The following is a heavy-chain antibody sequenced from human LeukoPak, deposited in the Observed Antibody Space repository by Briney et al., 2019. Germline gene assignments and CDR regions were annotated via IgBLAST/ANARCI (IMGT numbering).Heavy chain of an antibody. Sequence: PGGSLTLTCTLSAVSVTDTLIDWFRQAPGKGPEWVALVYLHAGPVYADSVKGRFTISRDNSKNMVYLHMNRLRSEDSGLYYCVRDRAGTQSWVEFDLCGQGTLVTVSS. CDR2: VYLHAGP. D-gene: IGHD3-10*01. CDR3: VRDRAGTQSWVEFDL. J-gene: IGHJ5*02. V-gene: IGHV3-66*03. CDR1: AVSVTDTL.